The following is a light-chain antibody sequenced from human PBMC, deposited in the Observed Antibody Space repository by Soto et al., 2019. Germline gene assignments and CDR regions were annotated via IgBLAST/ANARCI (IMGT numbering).Light chain of an antibody. CDR1: QSVSSSH. J-gene: IGKJ1*01. Sequence: EIVLTQSPGTLSLSPGERATLSCRASQSVSSSHLAWYQQKPGQAPRLLIYGASNRATGIPDRFSGSGSGTDFTLTISRLEPEDFAVYYCQQYGSSGTFGQGTKGDIK. CDR2: GAS. CDR3: QQYGSSGT. V-gene: IGKV3-20*01.